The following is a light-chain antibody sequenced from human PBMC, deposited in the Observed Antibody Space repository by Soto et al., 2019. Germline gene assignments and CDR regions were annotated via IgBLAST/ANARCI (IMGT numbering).Light chain of an antibody. J-gene: IGLJ3*02. CDR1: SGSIASNY. CDR3: QSSDSSNHGV. CDR2: EDS. V-gene: IGLV6-57*04. Sequence: NFMLTQPHSVSESPGKTVTISCTRSSGSIASNYVQWYQQRPGSAPTTVIYEDSQRPSGVPDRFSGSIDRSSNSASLTISALKTEDEADYYCQSSDSSNHGVFGGGTKVTVL.